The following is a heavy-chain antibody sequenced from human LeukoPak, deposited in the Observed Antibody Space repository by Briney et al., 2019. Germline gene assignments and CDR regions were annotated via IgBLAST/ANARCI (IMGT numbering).Heavy chain of an antibody. Sequence: ASVKVSCKASGYTFTSYGISWVRQAPGQGLEWMGWISAYNGNTNYAQKLQGRVTITTDESTSTAYMELSSLRSEDTAVYYCARARQGLNDFDYWGQGTLVTVSS. CDR3: ARARQGLNDFDY. CDR1: GYTFTSYG. V-gene: IGHV1-18*01. CDR2: ISAYNGNT. J-gene: IGHJ4*02.